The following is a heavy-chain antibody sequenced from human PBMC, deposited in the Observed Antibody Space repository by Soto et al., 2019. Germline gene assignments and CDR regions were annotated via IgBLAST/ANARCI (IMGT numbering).Heavy chain of an antibody. CDR2: ISSNGGST. J-gene: IGHJ6*02. V-gene: IGHV3-64D*06. D-gene: IGHD2-2*02. CDR3: VKGGLGYCSSTSCYTTIAVADYYYYYGMDA. Sequence: GGSLRLSCSASGFTFSSYAMHWVRQAPGKGLEYVSAISSNGGSTYYADSVKGRFTISRDNSKNTLYLQMSSLRAEDTAVYYCVKGGLGYCSSTSCYTTIAVADYYYYYGMDAWGQGTTVTVSS. CDR1: GFTFSSYA.